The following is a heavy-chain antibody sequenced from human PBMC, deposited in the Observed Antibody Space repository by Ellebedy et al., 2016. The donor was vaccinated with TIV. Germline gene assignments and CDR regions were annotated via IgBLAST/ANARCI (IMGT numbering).Heavy chain of an antibody. CDR1: GGSISSSGYY. D-gene: IGHD4-23*01. CDR2: IYYSGST. J-gene: IGHJ4*02. V-gene: IGHV4-39*01. Sequence: SETLSLXXTVSGGSISSSGYYWGRIRQPPGKGLEWIGSIYYSGSTYYNPSLKSRVTISVDTSKNQFSLKLSSVTAADTAVYYCARRPATLYGGILYYFDYWGQGTLVTVSS. CDR3: ARRPATLYGGILYYFDY.